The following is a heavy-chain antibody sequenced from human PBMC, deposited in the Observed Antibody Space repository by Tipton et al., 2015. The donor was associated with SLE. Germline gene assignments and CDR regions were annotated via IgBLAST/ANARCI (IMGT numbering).Heavy chain of an antibody. CDR1: GASVSRFD. J-gene: IGHJ4*02. V-gene: IGHV4-59*02. Sequence: TLSLTCTVSGASVSRFDWTWSWIRQSPGKGLEWIGYIYYSGSTNYNPSLKSRVTISVDTSKNQFSLKLSSVTAADTAVYYCARDEYRYDTTGYHLLGHFDFWGQGTLVTISS. CDR3: ARDEYRYDTTGYHLLGHFDF. D-gene: IGHD3-22*01. CDR2: IYYSGST.